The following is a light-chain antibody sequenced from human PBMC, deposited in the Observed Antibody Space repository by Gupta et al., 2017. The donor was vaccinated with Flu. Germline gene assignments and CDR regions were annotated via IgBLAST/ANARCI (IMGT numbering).Light chain of an antibody. Sequence: GGSATMGRNDVSWDQHRPGRAPKILSDNDNKRPSGDPDRISGSKAGTSASRAISGLQAEDEADYYCAAWDDSRNGLWVFGGGTQLTVL. CDR1: SATMGRND. J-gene: IGLJ3*02. V-gene: IGLV1-44*01. CDR2: NDN. CDR3: AAWDDSRNGLWV.